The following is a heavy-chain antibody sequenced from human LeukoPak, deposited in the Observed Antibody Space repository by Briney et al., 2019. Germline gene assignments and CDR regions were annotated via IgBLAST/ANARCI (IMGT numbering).Heavy chain of an antibody. Sequence: ASVKVSCKASGGTFSSYAISWVRQAPGQGLEWMGGIIPIFGTVNYAQKFQGRVTITADESTSTAYMELSSLRSEDTAVYYCARVKGYYDSSGYLDLRAFDIWGQGTMVTVSS. CDR3: ARVKGYYDSSGYLDLRAFDI. V-gene: IGHV1-69*13. D-gene: IGHD3-22*01. CDR1: GGTFSSYA. J-gene: IGHJ3*02. CDR2: IIPIFGTV.